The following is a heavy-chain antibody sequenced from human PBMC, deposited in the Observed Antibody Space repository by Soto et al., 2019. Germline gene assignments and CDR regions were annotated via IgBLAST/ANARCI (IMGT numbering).Heavy chain of an antibody. CDR2: INPSGGST. CDR3: ARVEEYCSSTSCDNWFDP. J-gene: IGHJ5*02. V-gene: IGHV1-46*03. CDR1: GYTCTSYY. Sequence: HVQLVQSGAEVKKPGASVKVSCKASGYTCTSYYMHWVRQAPGQGLEWMGIINPSGGSTSYAQKFQGGGTMSRDTSTSTVYMELSSLRSDDTAVYYCARVEEYCSSTSCDNWFDPWGEGPMVAVSS. D-gene: IGHD2-2*01.